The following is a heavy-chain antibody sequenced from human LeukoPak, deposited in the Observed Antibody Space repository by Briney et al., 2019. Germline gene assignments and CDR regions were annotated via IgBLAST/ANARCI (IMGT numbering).Heavy chain of an antibody. J-gene: IGHJ4*02. D-gene: IGHD5-12*01. CDR1: GCTFDDYD. Sequence: PGGSLRLSCAASGCTFDDYDMHWVRQAPGKGLEWVSGISWNSGSIGYADSVKGRFTISRDNAKNSLYLQMNSLRAEDTAVYYCARGSGYDSYYFDYWGQGTLVTVSS. V-gene: IGHV3-9*01. CDR2: ISWNSGSI. CDR3: ARGSGYDSYYFDY.